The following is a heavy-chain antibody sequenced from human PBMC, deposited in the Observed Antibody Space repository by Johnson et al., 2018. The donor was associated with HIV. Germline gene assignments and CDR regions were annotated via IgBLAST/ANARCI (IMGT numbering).Heavy chain of an antibody. CDR1: GFTFSSYE. Sequence: VQLVESGGGLVQPGGSLRLSCAASGFTFSSYEMNWVRQAPGKGLEWVSVIFTVGDVYYADSVKGRFTISRDNSKNSLYLQMNSLRAEDTALYYCALTRGGAFDIWGQGTMVTVSS. J-gene: IGHJ3*02. V-gene: IGHV3-48*03. D-gene: IGHD3-16*01. CDR3: ALTRGGAFDI. CDR2: IFTVGDV.